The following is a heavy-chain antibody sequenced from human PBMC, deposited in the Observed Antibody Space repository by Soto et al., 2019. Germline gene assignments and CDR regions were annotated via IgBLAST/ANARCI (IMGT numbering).Heavy chain of an antibody. CDR1: GFTFSNYG. CDR3: TKRRNVLRFLEWSSGMEV. V-gene: IGHV3-30*18. CDR2: ISDDGSNK. J-gene: IGHJ6*02. Sequence: SLRLSCVASGFTFSNYGMHWVRQAPGKGLEWVAFISDDGSNKYYADSMRGRFTMSRDNSKRTLYLQTSSLRVEDTAVYYCTKRRNVLRFLEWSSGMEVWGQGTTVTVSS. D-gene: IGHD3-3*01.